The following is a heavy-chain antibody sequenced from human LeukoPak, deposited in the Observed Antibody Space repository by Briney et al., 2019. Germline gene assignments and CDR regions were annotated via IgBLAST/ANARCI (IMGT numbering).Heavy chain of an antibody. CDR1: GYTFTSYG. V-gene: IGHV1-18*01. J-gene: IGHJ4*02. CDR2: ISAYNGNT. Sequence: ASVKVSCKASGYTFTSYGISWVRQAPGRGLEWMGWISAYNGNTNYAQKLQGRVTMTTDTSTSTAYMELRSLRSDDTAVYYCARAPVGYYDFWSGYYGTGNYFDYWGQGTLVTVSS. D-gene: IGHD3-3*01. CDR3: ARAPVGYYDFWSGYYGTGNYFDY.